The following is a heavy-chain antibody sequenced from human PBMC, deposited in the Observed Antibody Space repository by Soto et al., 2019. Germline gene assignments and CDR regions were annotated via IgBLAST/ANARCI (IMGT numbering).Heavy chain of an antibody. CDR3: ARGPSGLVTAPYYFVY. D-gene: IGHD2-21*02. V-gene: IGHV4-30-4*01. CDR1: VSVGYITSGDTV. Sequence: TMSLTCTVSVSVGYITSGDTVGGRILLTPGNGLEWIGNIYHSGSTYYNPSLKSRVSMSIGTSKNRFSLKLNSVTAGDTAVYFCARGPSGLVTAPYYFVYWGQGALVTVSS. J-gene: IGHJ4*02. CDR2: IYHSGST.